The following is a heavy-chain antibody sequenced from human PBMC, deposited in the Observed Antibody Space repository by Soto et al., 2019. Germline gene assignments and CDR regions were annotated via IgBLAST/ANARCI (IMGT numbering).Heavy chain of an antibody. Sequence: QVQLQESGPGLVKPSQTLSLTCTVSGGSISSGGYYWSWIRQHPGKGLEWIGYIYYSGSTYYNPSLKSRVTISVDTSKNQFSLKLSSVTAADTAVYYCARLVVPAARTKGYFQHWGQGTLVTVSS. CDR3: ARLVVPAARTKGYFQH. CDR2: IYYSGST. CDR1: GGSISSGGYY. J-gene: IGHJ1*01. V-gene: IGHV4-31*03. D-gene: IGHD2-2*01.